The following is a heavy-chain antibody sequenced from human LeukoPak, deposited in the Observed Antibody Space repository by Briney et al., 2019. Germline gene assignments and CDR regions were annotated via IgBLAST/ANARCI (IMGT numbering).Heavy chain of an antibody. CDR3: ARSVVTLYWYFDL. CDR1: GGSISSYY. CDR2: IYYSGST. V-gene: IGHV4-59*01. J-gene: IGHJ2*01. D-gene: IGHD4-23*01. Sequence: TSETLSLTCTVSGGSISSYYWSWIRQPPGKGLEWIGYIYYSGSTNYNPSLKSRVTISLDTSKNQFSLKLSSVTTADTAVYYCARSVVTLYWYFDLWGRGTLVTVSS.